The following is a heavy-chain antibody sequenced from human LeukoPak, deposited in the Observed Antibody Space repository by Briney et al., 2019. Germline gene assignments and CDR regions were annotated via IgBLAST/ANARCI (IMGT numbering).Heavy chain of an antibody. CDR1: VFTFSVYN. D-gene: IGHD2-8*01. J-gene: IGHJ4*02. CDR3: ARGQNGFDY. Sequence: GGSLRLSCAASVFTFSVYNMNCVRHAPGKGLEWLSSLSASTTYIYHADSVKGRFTISKDNAKNSLYLQMNSLRGEDTAVYYCARGQNGFDYWGQGTLVTVSS. V-gene: IGHV3-21*01. CDR2: LSASTTYI.